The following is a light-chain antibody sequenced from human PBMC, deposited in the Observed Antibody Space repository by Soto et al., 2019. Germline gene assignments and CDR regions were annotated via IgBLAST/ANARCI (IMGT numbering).Light chain of an antibody. Sequence: QSVLTQPASVSGSPGQSITISCTGTSSDVGGYNYVSWYQQHPGIAPKLLIYGVTNRPSGVSTRFSGSKSGNTASLTISGLQAEDDADYHCSSYTSASTLLYLFGTGTKVTVL. J-gene: IGLJ1*01. CDR1: SSDVGGYNY. CDR2: GVT. V-gene: IGLV2-14*01. CDR3: SSYTSASTLLYL.